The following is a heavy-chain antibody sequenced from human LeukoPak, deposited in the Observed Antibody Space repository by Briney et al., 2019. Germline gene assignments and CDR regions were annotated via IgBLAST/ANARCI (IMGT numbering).Heavy chain of an antibody. D-gene: IGHD5-18*01. CDR2: IYYSGST. V-gene: IGHV4-59*08. CDR1: GGSFSNYY. Sequence: SETLSLTCTVSGGSFSNYYWSWIRQPPGKGLEWIGYIYYSGSTNYNPSLKSRVTISVDTSKNQFSLNLSSVTAADTAVYYCARHPTALVSYGFDPWGQGTLVIVSS. CDR3: ARHPTALVSYGFDP. J-gene: IGHJ5*02.